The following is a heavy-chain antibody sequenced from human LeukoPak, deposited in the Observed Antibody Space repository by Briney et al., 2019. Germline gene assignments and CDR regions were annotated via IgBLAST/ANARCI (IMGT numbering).Heavy chain of an antibody. J-gene: IGHJ4*02. CDR3: ARAPQLDY. Sequence: ASVKVSCKASGYAFTSYYMHWVRQAPGQGLEWMGIINPSGGSTSYAQKFQGRVTMTRDMSTSTVYMDLSSLRSKDTAVYYCARAPQLDYWGQGTLVTVSS. CDR2: INPSGGST. D-gene: IGHD5-24*01. CDR1: GYAFTSYY. V-gene: IGHV1-46*01.